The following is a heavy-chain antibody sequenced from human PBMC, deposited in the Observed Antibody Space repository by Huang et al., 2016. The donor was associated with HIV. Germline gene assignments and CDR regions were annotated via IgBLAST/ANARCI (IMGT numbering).Heavy chain of an antibody. Sequence: QVQLVQSGAEVRKPGASVKVSCRASGGSFNNFGINWVRQAPGQGLEWMGGIIPRGGKRNDAQRFKDRVTITADETTGVVHLEVTSLRSDDTAVYFCAKRGGAWGSPYAFDLWGPGTMVTVSS. V-gene: IGHV1-69*13. J-gene: IGHJ3*01. D-gene: IGHD3-16*01. CDR3: AKRGGAWGSPYAFDL. CDR1: GGSFNNFG. CDR2: IIPRGGKR.